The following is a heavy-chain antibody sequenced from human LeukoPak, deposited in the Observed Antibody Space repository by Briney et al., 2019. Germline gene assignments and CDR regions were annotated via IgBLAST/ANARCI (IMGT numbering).Heavy chain of an antibody. V-gene: IGHV3-15*01. CDR1: GFTFSNAW. CDR3: TIEEVYSNYGYGVDYYYMDV. Sequence: GGSLRLSCATSGFTFSNAWMSWVRQAPGKGLEWVGRIKSKTDGGTTDYAAPAKGRFTISRDDSKNTLYLQMNSLKTEDTAVYYCTIEEVYSNYGYGVDYYYMDVWGKGTTVTVSS. D-gene: IGHD4-11*01. CDR2: IKSKTDGGTT. J-gene: IGHJ6*03.